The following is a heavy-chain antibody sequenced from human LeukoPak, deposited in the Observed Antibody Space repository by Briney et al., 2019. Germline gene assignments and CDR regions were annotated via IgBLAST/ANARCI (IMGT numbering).Heavy chain of an antibody. D-gene: IGHD6-19*01. CDR2: IETDGTKE. CDR1: GFRFSSYD. Sequence: GGSLRLSCAASGFRFSSYDIHWVRQAPGKGLEWVTFIETDGTKEYYADSVKGRFTISRDNSKNTVYVQMNTLRAEDTAVYYWAKEGRGWYYLDFLGQGTVVTVSS. J-gene: IGHJ4*02. V-gene: IGHV3-30*02. CDR3: AKEGRGWYYLDF.